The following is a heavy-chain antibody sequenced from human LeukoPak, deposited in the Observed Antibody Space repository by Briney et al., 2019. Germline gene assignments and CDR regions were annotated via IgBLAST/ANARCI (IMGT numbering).Heavy chain of an antibody. CDR3: ARDVEGGTFDI. Sequence: PGGSLRLSCAASGFTFSRFWMNWARQAPGRGLEGVANIDQSGGRNNYVDSVKGRFTISRDNAKNSLFLEMSSLRADDTAVYFCARDVEGGTFDIWGQGTTVTVSS. CDR1: GFTFSRFW. CDR2: IDQSGGRN. V-gene: IGHV3-7*05. D-gene: IGHD1-1*01. J-gene: IGHJ3*02.